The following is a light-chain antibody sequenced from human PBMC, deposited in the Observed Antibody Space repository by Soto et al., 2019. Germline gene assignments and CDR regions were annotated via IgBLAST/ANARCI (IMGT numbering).Light chain of an antibody. Sequence: IVLTQSPGPLSLSPGERATLSCRASQSVSSSDLAWYQQKPGQAPRLLIYSASSRATGIPDRFSGSGSGTDFTLTISRLEPEDFAVYYCQQYDTFGQGTKLEIK. CDR1: QSVSSSD. CDR2: SAS. CDR3: QQYDT. J-gene: IGKJ2*01. V-gene: IGKV3-20*01.